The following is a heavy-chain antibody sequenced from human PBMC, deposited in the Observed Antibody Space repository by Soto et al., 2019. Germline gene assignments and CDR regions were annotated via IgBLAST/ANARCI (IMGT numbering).Heavy chain of an antibody. CDR3: ARTPRAQMIVLEAATRFDY. Sequence: ASVKVSCKASGYTFTTYGFNWVRQAPGQGLEWMGWISPYNGDTNYAQNFQGRVTLTTDTSTSTAYMELRSLTSDDTAIYYCARTPRAQMIVLEAATRFDYWGQGTLGTVS. CDR1: GYTFTTYG. V-gene: IGHV1-18*04. J-gene: IGHJ4*02. CDR2: ISPYNGDT. D-gene: IGHD2-15*01.